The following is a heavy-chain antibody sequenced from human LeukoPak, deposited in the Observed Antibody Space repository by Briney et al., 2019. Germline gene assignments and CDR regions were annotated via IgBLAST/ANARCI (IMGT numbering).Heavy chain of an antibody. CDR3: AKNLYSSSWYFDY. Sequence: GGSLRLSCAASGFTFSSYAMSWVRQAPGKGLEWVSAISGSGGSTYYADSVKGRFTISRDNSKNTLYPQMNSLRAEDTAVYYCAKNLYSSSWYFDYWGQGTLVTVSS. V-gene: IGHV3-23*01. CDR1: GFTFSSYA. CDR2: ISGSGGST. J-gene: IGHJ4*02. D-gene: IGHD6-13*01.